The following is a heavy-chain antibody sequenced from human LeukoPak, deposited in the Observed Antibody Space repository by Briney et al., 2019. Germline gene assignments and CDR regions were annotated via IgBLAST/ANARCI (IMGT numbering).Heavy chain of an antibody. D-gene: IGHD6-13*01. V-gene: IGHV3-48*01. CDR3: AGSSSWYGSS. Sequence: GGSLRLSCAASGFTFSSYSMNWVRQAPGKGLEWVSYISSSSSTIYYADSVKGRFTISRDNSKNTLYLQMNSLRAEDTAVYYCAGSSSWYGSSWGQGTLVTVSS. J-gene: IGHJ4*02. CDR1: GFTFSSYS. CDR2: ISSSSSTI.